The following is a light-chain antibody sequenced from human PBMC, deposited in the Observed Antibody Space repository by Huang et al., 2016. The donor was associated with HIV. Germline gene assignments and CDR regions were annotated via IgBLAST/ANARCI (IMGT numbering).Light chain of an antibody. CDR2: GAS. Sequence: ETVMTQSPATLSVSPGERATLSCRASQSVSSKLAWYQQKPGQAPRLLIYGASTRATGIPASLSGSGSETDFTLTISSLQSEDFAVYYCQQYNNWPFTFGQGTKVDIK. CDR3: QQYNNWPFT. V-gene: IGKV3-15*01. CDR1: QSVSSK. J-gene: IGKJ2*01.